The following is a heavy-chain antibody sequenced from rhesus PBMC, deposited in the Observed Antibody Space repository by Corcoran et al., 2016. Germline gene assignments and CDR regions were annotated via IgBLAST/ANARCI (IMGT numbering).Heavy chain of an antibody. V-gene: IGHV4-173*01. CDR1: GGSLSTSW. CDR2: ILPSNGET. Sequence: QLRLQESGPGLVKPSETLSLTCEGSGGSLSTSWWTWTPQSSGRKFEWIGRILPSNGETHYNPSLDSRVTISIDTSKNQFSLKLTSMTAADTAVYYCGRPGYDNDFWGQGILVTVSS. D-gene: IGHD2-2*01. CDR3: GRPGYDNDF. J-gene: IGHJ4*01.